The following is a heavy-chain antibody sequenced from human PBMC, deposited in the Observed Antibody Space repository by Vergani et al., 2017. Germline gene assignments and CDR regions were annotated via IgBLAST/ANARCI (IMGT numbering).Heavy chain of an antibody. V-gene: IGHV4-39*07. J-gene: IGHJ4*02. CDR2: IYYSGST. CDR3: ARAVITIFGVVDNYFDY. CDR1: GGSISSSSYY. D-gene: IGHD3-3*01. Sequence: QLQLQESGPGLVQPSETLSLTCTVSGGSISSSSYYWGWLRPPPGKGLEWIGSIYYSGSTYYNPSLKSRGTISVDTSKNQFSLKLSSVTAADTAVYYCARAVITIFGVVDNYFDYWGQGTLVTVSS.